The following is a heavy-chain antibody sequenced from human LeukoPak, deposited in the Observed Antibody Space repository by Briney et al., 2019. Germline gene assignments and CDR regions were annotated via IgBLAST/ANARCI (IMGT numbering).Heavy chain of an antibody. V-gene: IGHV3-23*01. Sequence: GGSLRLSCAASGFTFSSYAMSWVRQAPGKGLEWVSAISGSGGSTYYADSVKGRFTISRDNSKNTLFLQMNTLRAEDTAVYYCARVGYYDSGTYPALDYWGQGTLVTVSS. CDR1: GFTFSSYA. D-gene: IGHD3-10*01. CDR2: ISGSGGST. J-gene: IGHJ4*02. CDR3: ARVGYYDSGTYPALDY.